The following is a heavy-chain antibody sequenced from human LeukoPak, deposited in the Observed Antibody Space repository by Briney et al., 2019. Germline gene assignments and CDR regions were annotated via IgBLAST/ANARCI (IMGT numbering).Heavy chain of an antibody. D-gene: IGHD4-23*01. J-gene: IGHJ4*02. CDR1: GFTFSRYA. V-gene: IGHV3-21*01. CDR3: AKRSDYGVNSNYFDY. CDR2: ISTGGDSR. Sequence: GGSLRLSCAASGFTFSRYAMNWVRQAPEKGLEWVSYISTGGDSRFYADSLKGRFTVSRDNAKNLLFLQMDSLGAEDTAVYYCAKRSDYGVNSNYFDYWGQGTLVTVSS.